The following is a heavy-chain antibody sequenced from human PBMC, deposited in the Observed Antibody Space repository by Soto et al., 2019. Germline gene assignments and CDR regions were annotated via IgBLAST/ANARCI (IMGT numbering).Heavy chain of an antibody. V-gene: IGHV4-31*02. CDR3: EAKASIRYYSTVSAFLLNRSSDL. CDR1: GSSVDVGGC. CDR2: IYYSGST. Sequence: GSSVDVGGCCICIRQHPGKGLEWIGYIYYSGSTYYNPSLKSRVTIALDTSKNQFSLKLSSVTAADTAVYYFEAKASIRYYSTVSAFLLNRSSDL. D-gene: IGHD3-9*01. J-gene: IGHJ2*01.